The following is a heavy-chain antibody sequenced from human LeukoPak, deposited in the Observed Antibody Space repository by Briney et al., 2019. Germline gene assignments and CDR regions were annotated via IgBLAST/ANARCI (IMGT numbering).Heavy chain of an antibody. D-gene: IGHD2-2*01. CDR3: AKDSSENCSSTSCFWPYYMGV. Sequence: GGSLRLSCAASGFTFSKYAMSWVRQAPGKGLEWVSTVNDRGTGTYYADSVKGRFTISRDNSKNTLYLQMNSLRAEDTAVYYCAKDSSENCSSTSCFWPYYMGVWGKGTTVTVSS. CDR1: GFTFSKYA. J-gene: IGHJ6*03. CDR2: VNDRGTGT. V-gene: IGHV3-23*01.